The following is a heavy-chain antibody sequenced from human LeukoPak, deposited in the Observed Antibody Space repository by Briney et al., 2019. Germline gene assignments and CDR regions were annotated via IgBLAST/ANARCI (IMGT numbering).Heavy chain of an antibody. CDR2: INWNGGSR. D-gene: IGHD3-10*02. CDR1: GFTFDDYG. CDR3: AELGITMIGGV. Sequence: GGSLRLSCAASGFTFDDYGMSWVRQAPGKGLEWVSGINWNGGSRGYADSVEGRFTISRDNAKNSLYLQMNSLRAEDTAVYYCAELGITMIGGVWGKGTTVTISS. J-gene: IGHJ6*04. V-gene: IGHV3-20*04.